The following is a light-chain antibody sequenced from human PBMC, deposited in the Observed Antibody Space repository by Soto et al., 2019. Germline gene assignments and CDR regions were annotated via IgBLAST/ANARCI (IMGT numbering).Light chain of an antibody. CDR1: QDLTNY. Sequence: DIQMTQSPSAMSASVGDRVTITCRASQDLTNYFVWFQQRPGKVPKRLIYAASSLQSGVPSRFSVSGSRTEFTLTISSLQPEDFAIYYCLQHIPYPSTFG. V-gene: IGKV1-17*03. CDR3: LQHIPYPST. J-gene: IGKJ5*01. CDR2: AAS.